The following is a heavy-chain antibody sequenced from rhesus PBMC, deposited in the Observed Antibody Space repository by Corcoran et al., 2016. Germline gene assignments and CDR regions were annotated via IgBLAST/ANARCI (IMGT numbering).Heavy chain of an antibody. J-gene: IGHJ4*01. V-gene: IGHV4-76*01. CDR1: GGSISGGYD. CDR2: IYGSSGST. D-gene: IGHD6-13*01. Sequence: QVQLQESGPGLVKPSETLSLTCAVSGGSISGGYDWSWIRQPPGKGLEWIGKIYGSSGSTNYNPSLKNRVTISKDTSKNQFSLKLSSVTAADTAVYYCARLGRVVRGVYFDYWGQGVLVTVSS. CDR3: ARLGRVVRGVYFDY.